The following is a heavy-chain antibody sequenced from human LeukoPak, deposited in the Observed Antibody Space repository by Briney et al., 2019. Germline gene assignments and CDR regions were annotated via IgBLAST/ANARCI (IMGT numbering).Heavy chain of an antibody. J-gene: IGHJ6*03. Sequence: GGSLRLSCAASGFTFSSYWMRWVRQAPGKGLEWVANIKQDGSEKYYVDSVKGRFTISRDNAKNSLYLQMNSLRAEDTAVYYCARGRRRYSGYDGNYYMDVWGKGTTVTVSS. CDR3: ARGRRRYSGYDGNYYMDV. D-gene: IGHD5-12*01. CDR2: IKQDGSEK. V-gene: IGHV3-7*01. CDR1: GFTFSSYW.